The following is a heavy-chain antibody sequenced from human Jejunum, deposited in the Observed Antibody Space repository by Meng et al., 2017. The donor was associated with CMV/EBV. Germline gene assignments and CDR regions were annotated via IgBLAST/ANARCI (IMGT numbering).Heavy chain of an antibody. J-gene: IGHJ6*02. D-gene: IGHD2-21*01. V-gene: IGHV3-7*01. CDR3: ARQKCGGDCDMDV. CDR1: GFTFSSSW. Sequence: SGFTFSSSWMNWVRQVPGKGLEWVANIKQDGGERYYVESVKGRFTISRNNAKNSLFLQMDGLRAEDTAVYYCARQKCGGDCDMDVWGQGTTVTVSS. CDR2: IKQDGGER.